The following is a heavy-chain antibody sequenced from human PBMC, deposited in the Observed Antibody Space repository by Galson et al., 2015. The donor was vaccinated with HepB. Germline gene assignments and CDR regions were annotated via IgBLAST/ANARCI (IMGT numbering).Heavy chain of an antibody. CDR2: IWYEGINK. J-gene: IGHJ4*02. CDR1: GFTFSSGG. V-gene: IGHV3-33*01. D-gene: IGHD3-10*01. CDR3: ARGRRGWIWFGEFLFDY. Sequence: SLRLSCAASGFTFSSGGMHWARKAPGKGLGWVAVIWYEGINKYYGDSVKGPSTITRANSKDTLYLQMNSLRAEDTAVYYCARGRRGWIWFGEFLFDYWGQGTLVTVSS.